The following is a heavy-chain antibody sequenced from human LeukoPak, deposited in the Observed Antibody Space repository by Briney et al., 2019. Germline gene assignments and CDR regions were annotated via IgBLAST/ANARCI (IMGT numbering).Heavy chain of an antibody. CDR1: GLTVSSTY. Sequence: PGGSLRLSCGASGLTVSSTYMSWVRQTPGKGLEWVSVIYSGGSTYYADSVKGRFTISRDNSKNTLYLQMNSLRAEDTAVYYCARDLLEWYFDYWGQGTLVTVSS. D-gene: IGHD3-3*01. V-gene: IGHV3-66*01. CDR2: IYSGGST. CDR3: ARDLLEWYFDY. J-gene: IGHJ4*02.